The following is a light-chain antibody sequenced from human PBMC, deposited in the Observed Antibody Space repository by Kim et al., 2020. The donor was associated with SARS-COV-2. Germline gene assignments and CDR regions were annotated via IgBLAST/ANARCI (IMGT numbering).Light chain of an antibody. CDR1: ISNNVAGDD. CDR2: DNI. Sequence: ATVSRTASISNNVAGDDIKWYQLLPGTAHKLLIYDNIYRPSGVPDRFSGSKSGTSASLAITGMQVEDEADYYCQSYDISLSESEVFGGGTQLTVL. V-gene: IGLV1-40*01. J-gene: IGLJ3*02. CDR3: QSYDISLSESEV.